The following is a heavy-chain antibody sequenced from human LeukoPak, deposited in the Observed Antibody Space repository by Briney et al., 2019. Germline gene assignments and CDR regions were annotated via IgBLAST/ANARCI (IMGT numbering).Heavy chain of an antibody. CDR1: GGSISSYY. D-gene: IGHD2-2*01. CDR2: FYYSGST. J-gene: IGHJ3*02. CDR3: ARGGDIVVVGAFDI. V-gene: IGHV4-59*01. Sequence: SETLSLTCTVSGGSISSYYWSWIRQPPGKGLEWIGYFYYSGSTNYNPSLKSRVTVSVDTSKNQFSLKLSSVTAADTAVYYCARGGDIVVVGAFDIWGQGTMVTVSS.